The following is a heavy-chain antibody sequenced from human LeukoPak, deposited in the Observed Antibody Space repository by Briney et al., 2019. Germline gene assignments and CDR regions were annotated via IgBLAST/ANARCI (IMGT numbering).Heavy chain of an antibody. V-gene: IGHV1-8*01. CDR1: GYTFTSYD. CDR3: ARGSLLTLYSGSSHNWFDP. J-gene: IGHJ5*02. Sequence: ASVKVSCKAAGYTFTSYDINWVRQATRQGLEWMGWMNPNSGNTGYAQKFQGRVTMTRNTSISTAYMELSSLRSEDTAVYYCARGSLLTLYSGSSHNWFDPWGQGTLVTVSS. CDR2: MNPNSGNT. D-gene: IGHD1-26*01.